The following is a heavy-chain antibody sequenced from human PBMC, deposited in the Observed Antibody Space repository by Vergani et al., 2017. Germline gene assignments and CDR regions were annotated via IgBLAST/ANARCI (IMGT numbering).Heavy chain of an antibody. Sequence: QVQLHASGPGLVKSSETLYLTCSGSFDSIQNLYCNWVRQPPGKGLEWIGSIHYSENTNYNPSLKTRITISVDTSKNQFSLKLRSVTAAYTAVYYCARGRGTYYYYGMDVWGQGTTVTVSS. CDR3: ARGRGTYYYYGMDV. CDR2: IHYSENT. J-gene: IGHJ6*02. CDR1: FDSIQNLY. V-gene: IGHV4-59*11.